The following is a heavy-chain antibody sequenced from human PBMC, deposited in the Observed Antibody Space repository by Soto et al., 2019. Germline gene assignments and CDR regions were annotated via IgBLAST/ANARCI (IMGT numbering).Heavy chain of an antibody. D-gene: IGHD5-12*01. CDR3: AREGVGVGTMGWFDP. CDR1: GYTFTGYY. J-gene: IGHJ5*02. V-gene: IGHV1-2*02. CDR2: INPNSGGT. Sequence: ASVKVSCKASGYTFTGYYMHWVRQAPGQGLELMGWINPNSGGTNYAKKFQGRVTLTRDTSISTAYMELSRLRSDDTAVYYCAREGVGVGTMGWFDPWGQGTLVTVSS.